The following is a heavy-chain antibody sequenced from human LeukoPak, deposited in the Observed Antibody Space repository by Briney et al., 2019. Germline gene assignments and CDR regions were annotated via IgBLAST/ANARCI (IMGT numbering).Heavy chain of an antibody. CDR1: GFTFSSYW. CDR3: AREVVVITFDI. Sequence: GGSLRLSRAASGFTFSSYWMHWVRQAPGKGLVWVSRINSDGSSTSYADSVKGRFTISRDNAKNTLYLQMNSLRAEDTAVYYCAREVVVITFDIWGQGTMVTVSS. V-gene: IGHV3-74*01. D-gene: IGHD3-22*01. CDR2: INSDGSST. J-gene: IGHJ3*02.